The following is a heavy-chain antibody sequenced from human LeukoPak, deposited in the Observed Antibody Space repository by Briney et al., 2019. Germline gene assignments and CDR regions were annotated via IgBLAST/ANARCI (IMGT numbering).Heavy chain of an antibody. V-gene: IGHV1-2*02. D-gene: IGHD2-21*01. CDR2: INPNSGGT. J-gene: IGHJ5*02. CDR1: GNTFTGYY. Sequence: ASVKVSSKASGNTFTGYYIHWVRQAPGQGLEWMGWINPNSGGTNYAQKFQGRVTMTRDTSISTAYMELSRLRSDDTAVYYCARTVVATPDYNWFDPWGQGTLVTVSS. CDR3: ARTVVATPDYNWFDP.